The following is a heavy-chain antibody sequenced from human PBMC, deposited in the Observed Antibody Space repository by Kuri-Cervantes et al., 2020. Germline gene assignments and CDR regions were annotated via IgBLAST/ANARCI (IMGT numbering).Heavy chain of an antibody. CDR2: INPNSGGT. V-gene: IGHV1-2*02. CDR3: ATAGSYYEFVDY. D-gene: IGHD1-26*01. J-gene: IGHJ4*02. Sequence: ASVKVSCKASGYTFTGYYMHWVRQAPGQGLEWMGWINPNSGGTNYAQKFQGRVTMTRDTSISTAYMELSSLRSEDTAVYYCATAGSYYEFVDYWGQGTLVTVSS. CDR1: GYTFTGYY.